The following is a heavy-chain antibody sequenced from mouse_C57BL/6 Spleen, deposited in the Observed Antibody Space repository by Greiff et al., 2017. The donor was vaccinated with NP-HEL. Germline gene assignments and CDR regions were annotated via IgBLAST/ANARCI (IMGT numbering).Heavy chain of an antibody. V-gene: IGHV5-16*01. CDR2: INYDGSST. CDR1: GFTFSDYY. J-gene: IGHJ2*01. CDR3: AREGRSYFDY. D-gene: IGHD1-1*01. Sequence: EVKLMESEGGLVQPGSSMKLSCTASGFTFSDYYMAWVRQVPEKGLEWVANINYDGSSTYYLDSLKSRFIISRDNAKNILYLQMSSLKSEDTATYYCAREGRSYFDYWGQGTTLTVSS.